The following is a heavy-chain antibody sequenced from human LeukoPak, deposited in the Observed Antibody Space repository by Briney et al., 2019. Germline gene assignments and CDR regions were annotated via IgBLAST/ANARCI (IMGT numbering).Heavy chain of an antibody. CDR2: IIPIFGTA. Sequence: SVKISCKASGGTFSSYAISWVRQAPGQGLEWMGGIIPIFGTANYAQRFQGRVTITADESTSTAYMELSSLRSEDTAVYYCAREVVVAETDYFDYWGQGTLVTVSS. CDR1: GGTFSSYA. CDR3: AREVVVAETDYFDY. J-gene: IGHJ4*02. V-gene: IGHV1-69*13. D-gene: IGHD2-15*01.